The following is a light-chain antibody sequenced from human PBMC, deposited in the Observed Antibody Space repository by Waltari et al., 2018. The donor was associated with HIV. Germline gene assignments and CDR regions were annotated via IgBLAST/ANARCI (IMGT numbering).Light chain of an antibody. CDR3: QQYGTSPTT. CDR2: GAS. J-gene: IGKJ3*01. V-gene: IGKV3-20*01. Sequence: EIVLTQSPGTLSLSPGEGATPPCRASQSVSSKYFAWYQQKPGQAPRLLIYGASSRATGIPDRFSGSGSGTDFTLTISRLEPEDFAVYYCQQYGTSPTTFGPGTKVDIK. CDR1: QSVSSKY.